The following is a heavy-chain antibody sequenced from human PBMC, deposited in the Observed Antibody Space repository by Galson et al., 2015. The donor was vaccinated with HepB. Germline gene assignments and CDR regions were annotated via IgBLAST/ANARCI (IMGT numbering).Heavy chain of an antibody. CDR2: IYYDGSDK. CDR1: GFIFSSYG. V-gene: IGHV3-33*01. J-gene: IGHJ6*02. CDR3: AREERDYGMDV. Sequence: SLRLSCAASGFIFSSYGMHWVRQAPGKGLEWVATIYYDGSDKYYADSVKSRFTISRDNLKNTLYLQMNSLRVEDTAVYFCAREERDYGMDVWGQGTTVTISS.